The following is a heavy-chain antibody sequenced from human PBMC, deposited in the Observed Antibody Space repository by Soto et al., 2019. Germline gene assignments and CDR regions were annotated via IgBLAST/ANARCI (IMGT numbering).Heavy chain of an antibody. CDR1: GFTFSSYA. D-gene: IGHD6-13*01. V-gene: IGHV3-23*01. CDR2: ISGSGGST. J-gene: IGHJ4*02. Sequence: EVPLLESGGGLVQPGGSLRLSCAASGFTFSSYAMSWVRQAPGKGLEWVSAISGSGGSTYYADSVKGRFTISRDNSKNTLYLQMNSLRAEDTAVYYCAKAAVSIAAAGTIFFDYWGQGTLVTVSS. CDR3: AKAAVSIAAAGTIFFDY.